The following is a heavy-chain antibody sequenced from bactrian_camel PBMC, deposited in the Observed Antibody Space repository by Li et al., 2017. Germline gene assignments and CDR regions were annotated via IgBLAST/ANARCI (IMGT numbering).Heavy chain of an antibody. D-gene: IGHD4*01. CDR1: GPTNVERC. J-gene: IGHJ4*01. V-gene: IGHV3S53*01. Sequence: HVQLVESGGGSVQPGGPLTLSCVISGPTNVERCMAWFRQAPGKEREGVAGIDIDGNTDYVDSVKGRFTISRDNTKNTLNLQMNNLKPEDTAMYLCAADDWPRPFCDPIAAEYNNWGQGTQVTVS. CDR2: IDIDGNT. CDR3: AADDWPRPFCDPIAAEYNN.